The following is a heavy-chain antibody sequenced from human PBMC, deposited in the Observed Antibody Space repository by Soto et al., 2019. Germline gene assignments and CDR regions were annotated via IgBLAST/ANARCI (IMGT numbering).Heavy chain of an antibody. J-gene: IGHJ6*02. CDR1: GFTFSSYA. Sequence: PGGSLRLSCAASGFTFSSYAMSWVRQAPGKGLEWVSSISGSGTGTYYADSVTGRFTISRDNAKNSLYLQINSLGAEDTAVYYCARETESYSWNDGRMDVWGQGTTVTVSS. D-gene: IGHD1-20*01. CDR2: ISGSGTGT. CDR3: ARETESYSWNDGRMDV. V-gene: IGHV3-21*01.